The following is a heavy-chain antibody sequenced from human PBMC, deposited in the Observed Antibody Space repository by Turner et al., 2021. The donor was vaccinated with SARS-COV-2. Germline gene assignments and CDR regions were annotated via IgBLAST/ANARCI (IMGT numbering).Heavy chain of an antibody. Sequence: QVQLVQSGAEVKKPGASVKVSCKASGYTFTGYYMHWVRQAPGQGLEWMGWINPNSGGTNYAQKFQGWVTMTRDTSISTAYMELSRLRSDDTAVNYCAREDRGYSYGYGRFDPWGQGTLVTVSS. D-gene: IGHD5-18*01. J-gene: IGHJ5*02. CDR1: GYTFTGYY. V-gene: IGHV1-2*04. CDR3: AREDRGYSYGYGRFDP. CDR2: INPNSGGT.